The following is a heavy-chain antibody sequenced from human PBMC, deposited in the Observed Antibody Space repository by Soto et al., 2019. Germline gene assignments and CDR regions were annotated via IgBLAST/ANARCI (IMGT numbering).Heavy chain of an antibody. CDR2: IIPIFGTA. V-gene: IGHV1-69*06. CDR3: AREAGDDYNWFDP. J-gene: IGHJ5*02. Sequence: QVQLVQSGAEVKKPGSSVKVSCKASGGTFSSYAISWVRQAPGQRPEWMGGIIPIFGTANYAQKFQGRVTITADKSTSTAYRELSSLRSGDTAVYYCAREAGDDYNWFDPWGQGTLVTVSS. D-gene: IGHD4-17*01. CDR1: GGTFSSYA.